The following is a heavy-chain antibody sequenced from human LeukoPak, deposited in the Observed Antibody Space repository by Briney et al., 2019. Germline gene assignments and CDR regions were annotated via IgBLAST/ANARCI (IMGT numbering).Heavy chain of an antibody. D-gene: IGHD3-22*01. CDR2: ISYDGSNK. CDR1: GFTFSSYA. Sequence: GRSLRLSCAASGFTFSSYAMHWVRQAPGKGLEWVAVISYDGSNKYYADSVKGRFTISRDNSKNTLYLQMNSLRAEDTAVYYCAKAHYYYDSSGPDYWGQGTLVTVSS. V-gene: IGHV3-30-3*01. CDR3: AKAHYYYDSSGPDY. J-gene: IGHJ4*02.